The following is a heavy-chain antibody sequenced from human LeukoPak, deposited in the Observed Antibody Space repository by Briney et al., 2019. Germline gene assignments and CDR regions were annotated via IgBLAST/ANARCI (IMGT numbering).Heavy chain of an antibody. Sequence: SETLSLTCTVSGGSISSSSYYWGWIRQPPGKGLEWIGSIYYSGSTYYNPSLKSRVTISVDTSKNQFSLKLSSVTAADTAVYYCARDGGYYYDSSGYYHDAVGYWGQGTLVTVSS. D-gene: IGHD3-22*01. J-gene: IGHJ4*02. CDR2: IYYSGST. CDR3: ARDGGYYYDSSGYYHDAVGY. CDR1: GGSISSSSYY. V-gene: IGHV4-39*07.